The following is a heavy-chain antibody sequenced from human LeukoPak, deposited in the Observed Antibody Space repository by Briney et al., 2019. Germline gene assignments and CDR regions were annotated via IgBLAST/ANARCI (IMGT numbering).Heavy chain of an antibody. J-gene: IGHJ4*02. CDR1: GVSISSYY. Sequence: PSETLSLTCTVSGVSISSYYWSWIRQPPGKGLEWIGCYYYSGSAYYNPSLKSRVAISVDKSENHISLKLTSVTAADTAVYYCAREGGPYRPLDYSGQGTLVTVAS. CDR3: AREGGPYRPLDY. CDR2: YYYSGSA. V-gene: IGHV4-59*12.